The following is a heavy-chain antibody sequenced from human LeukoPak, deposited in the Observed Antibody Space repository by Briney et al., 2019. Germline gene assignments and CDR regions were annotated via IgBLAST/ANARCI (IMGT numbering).Heavy chain of an antibody. V-gene: IGHV3-74*01. D-gene: IGHD2/OR15-2a*01. Sequence: PGESLRLSCAASGFTFSSYWMHWVRQAPGKGLVWVSRINTDGSSTSYADSVKGRFTISGDNAKNTLYLQMNSLRAEDTAVYYCVSNTFDYWGQGTLVSVSS. CDR3: VSNTFDY. CDR2: INTDGSST. CDR1: GFTFSSYW. J-gene: IGHJ4*02.